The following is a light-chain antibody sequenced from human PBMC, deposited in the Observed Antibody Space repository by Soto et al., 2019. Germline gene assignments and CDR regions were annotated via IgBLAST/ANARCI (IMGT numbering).Light chain of an antibody. J-gene: IGKJ3*01. V-gene: IGKV1-9*01. CDR3: QQLNSFPPSFT. CDR2: GAT. CDR1: QGISSY. Sequence: DIQLTQSPSFLSASVGDRVTITCRASQGISSYLAWYQQRPGEPPELLIYGATTLRPGVASRFSGSGSGTEFTRTISSLQPEDFATYFCQQLNSFPPSFTFGPGTTVYIK.